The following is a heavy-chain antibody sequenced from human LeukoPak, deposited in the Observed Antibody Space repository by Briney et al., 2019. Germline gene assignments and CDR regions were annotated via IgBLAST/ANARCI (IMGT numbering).Heavy chain of an antibody. CDR2: ISWNSGSI. V-gene: IGHV3-9*01. CDR1: GFTFDDYA. Sequence: PGGSLRLSCAASGFTFDDYAMHWVRQAPGKGLEWVSGISWNSGSIGYADSVKGRFTISRDNAKNSLYLQMNSLRAEDTALYYCAKDLSYVPDAFDIWGQGTMVTASS. J-gene: IGHJ3*02. CDR3: AKDLSYVPDAFDI. D-gene: IGHD3-16*01.